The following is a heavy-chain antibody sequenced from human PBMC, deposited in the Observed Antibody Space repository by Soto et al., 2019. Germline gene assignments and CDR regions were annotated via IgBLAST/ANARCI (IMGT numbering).Heavy chain of an antibody. V-gene: IGHV4-34*01. CDR2: INHSGST. CDR3: ARTQWRNVRVGATTQALDY. Sequence: SETLSLTCAVYGGSFSGYYWSWIRQPPGEGLEWIGEINHSGSTNYNPSLKSRVTISVDTSKNQFSLKLSSVTAADTAVYYCARTQWRNVRVGATTQALDYGGQGTLVTVAS. CDR1: GGSFSGYY. D-gene: IGHD1-26*01. J-gene: IGHJ4*02.